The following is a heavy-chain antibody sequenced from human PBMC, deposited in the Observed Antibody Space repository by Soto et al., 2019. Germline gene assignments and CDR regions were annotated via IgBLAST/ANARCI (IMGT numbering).Heavy chain of an antibody. CDR3: ARGRGGESPVPDY. CDR2: IYPGDSDT. Sequence: GGSLKISRKSPGYSFTSYWNGLVPQMPGKGLEWMGIIYPGDSDTRYSPSFQGQVTISADKSISTAYLQWSSLKASDTAMYYCARGRGGESPVPDYWGQGTLVTVSS. V-gene: IGHV5-51*01. J-gene: IGHJ4*02. D-gene: IGHD2-21*01. CDR1: GYSFTSYW.